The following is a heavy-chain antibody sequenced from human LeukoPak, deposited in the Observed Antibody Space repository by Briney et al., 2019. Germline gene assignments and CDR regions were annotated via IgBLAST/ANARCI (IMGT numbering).Heavy chain of an antibody. CDR2: ISGSGGST. D-gene: IGHD3-3*01. Sequence: PGGSLRLSCAASGFTFSSYAMSWVRQAPGKGLEWVSAISGSGGSTYYADSVKGRFTIFRDNSKNTLYLQMNSLRAEDTAVYYCAKDQDKRDFWSGYYLSDSFDYWGQGTLVTVSS. CDR1: GFTFSSYA. CDR3: AKDQDKRDFWSGYYLSDSFDY. V-gene: IGHV3-23*01. J-gene: IGHJ4*02.